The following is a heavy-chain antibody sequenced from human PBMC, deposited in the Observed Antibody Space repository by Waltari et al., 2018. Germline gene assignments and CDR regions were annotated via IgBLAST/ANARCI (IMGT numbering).Heavy chain of an antibody. CDR3: ASYDYDSSGYHYFDY. Sequence: QVQLVQSGAEVKKPGASVKVSCKVSGYTLTELSMHWVRQAPGKGLEWMGGLDPEDGETIYAQKFQGRGTMTEDTSTDTAYMELSSLRSEDTAVYYWASYDYDSSGYHYFDYWGQGTLVTVSS. V-gene: IGHV1-24*01. D-gene: IGHD3-22*01. J-gene: IGHJ4*02. CDR2: LDPEDGET. CDR1: GYTLTELS.